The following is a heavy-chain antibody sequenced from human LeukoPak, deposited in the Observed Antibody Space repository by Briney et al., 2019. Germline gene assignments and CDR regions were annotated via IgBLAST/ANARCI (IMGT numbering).Heavy chain of an antibody. CDR1: GGSISISSDY. CDR2: IYYSWTT. CDR3: ARRLSTRSYYLDD. Sequence: SETLSLTCTVSGGSISISSDYWGWIRQPPGKGLEWIGDIYYSWTTNYNPSLKSRVTMSVDTSKNQFSLKLNSATAADTAVYYCARRLSTRSYYLDDWGQGTLVTVSS. J-gene: IGHJ4*02. V-gene: IGHV4-39*01. D-gene: IGHD2/OR15-2a*01.